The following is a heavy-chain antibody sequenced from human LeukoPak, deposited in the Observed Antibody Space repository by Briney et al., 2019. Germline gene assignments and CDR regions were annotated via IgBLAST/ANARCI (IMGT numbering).Heavy chain of an antibody. V-gene: IGHV1-18*01. CDR2: ISAYNGNT. CDR1: GYTFTSYG. CDR3: ARHPTAAAHYYFDY. Sequence: ASVKVSCKASGYTFTSYGISWVRQAPGQGLEWMGWISAYNGNTNYAQKLQGRVTMTTDTSTSTAYMELRSLRSDDTAVYYCARHPTAAAHYYFDYWGQGTLVTVSS. D-gene: IGHD1-26*01. J-gene: IGHJ4*02.